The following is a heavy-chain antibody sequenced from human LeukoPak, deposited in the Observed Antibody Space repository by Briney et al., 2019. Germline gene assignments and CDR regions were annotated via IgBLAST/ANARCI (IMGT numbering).Heavy chain of an antibody. V-gene: IGHV3-66*01. Sequence: GGSLRLSCAASGFTASSNYMSWVRQAPGKGLEWVSVIYSGGSTYYADSVKGRFTISRDNSKNTLYLQMNSLRAEDTAVYYCARDLDYYDSSGYLDAFDIWGQGTMVTVSS. D-gene: IGHD3-22*01. CDR1: GFTASSNY. CDR2: IYSGGST. CDR3: ARDLDYYDSSGYLDAFDI. J-gene: IGHJ3*02.